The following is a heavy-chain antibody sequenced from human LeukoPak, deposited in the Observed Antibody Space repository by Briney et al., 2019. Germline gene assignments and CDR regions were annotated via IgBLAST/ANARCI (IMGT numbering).Heavy chain of an antibody. CDR2: IYYSGST. CDR1: GGSISSYY. V-gene: IGHV4-59*01. CDR3: ARGDRYCSSTSCSPAGY. J-gene: IGHJ4*02. D-gene: IGHD2-2*01. Sequence: SETLSLTCTVSGGSISSYYWSWIRQPPGKGLEWIGYIYYSGSTNYNPSLKSRVTISVDTSKNQFSLKLSSVTAADTAVYYCARGDRYCSSTSCSPAGYWGQGTLVTVSS.